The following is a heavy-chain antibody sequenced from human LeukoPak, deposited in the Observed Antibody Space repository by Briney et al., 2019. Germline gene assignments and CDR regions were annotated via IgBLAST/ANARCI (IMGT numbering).Heavy chain of an antibody. Sequence: PGGSLRLCCAASGFTFSSYAMNWVRQAPGEGLEWVSAISDGGESTYYADSVKGRFTMSRDNSKSTLYLEMNSLRAEDTAIYYCAKGEGGFCSSTSCSTFFDYWGQGTLVTVSS. V-gene: IGHV3-23*01. CDR1: GFTFSSYA. CDR3: AKGEGGFCSSTSCSTFFDY. D-gene: IGHD2-2*01. J-gene: IGHJ4*02. CDR2: ISDGGEST.